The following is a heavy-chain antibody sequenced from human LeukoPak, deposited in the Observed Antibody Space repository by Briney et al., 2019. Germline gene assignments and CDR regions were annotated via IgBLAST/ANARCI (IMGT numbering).Heavy chain of an antibody. CDR3: AGQPSTIAAANWFDP. V-gene: IGHV4-34*01. D-gene: IGHD6-6*01. CDR1: GGSFSGYY. CDR2: INPSGSS. J-gene: IGHJ5*02. Sequence: SETLSLTCAVYGGSFSGYYWSWIRQPPGKGLEWIGEINPSGSSNYNPSLKSRVTISVGTSKDQFSLKLNSVTAADTAVYYCAGQPSTIAAANWFDPWGQGTLVIVSS.